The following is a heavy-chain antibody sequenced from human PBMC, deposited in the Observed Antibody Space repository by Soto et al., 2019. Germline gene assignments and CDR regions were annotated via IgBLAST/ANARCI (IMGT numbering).Heavy chain of an antibody. CDR2: IYYTGST. Sequence: PSETLSLTCTVSGGSLSSYYWSWIRQPPGKGLEWIGYIYYTGSTNYNPSLKSRVTISVDTSKNQFSLKLSSVTAADTAVYYCARPNESSGYYPLIYWGQGTLVXVSS. V-gene: IGHV4-59*01. CDR3: ARPNESSGYYPLIY. D-gene: IGHD3-22*01. J-gene: IGHJ4*02. CDR1: GGSLSSYY.